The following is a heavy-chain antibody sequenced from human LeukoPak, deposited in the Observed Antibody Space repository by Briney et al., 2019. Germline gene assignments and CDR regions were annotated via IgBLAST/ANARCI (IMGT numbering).Heavy chain of an antibody. D-gene: IGHD3-16*01. V-gene: IGHV3-21*01. J-gene: IGHJ4*02. CDR1: RFTFSSYS. CDR3: AKDGHDYVWGTFDY. Sequence: GGSLRLSCAASRFTFSSYSMNWVRQAPGKGLEWVSSISSSSSYIYYADSVKGRFTISRDNSKNTLYLQMNSLRAEDTAVYYCAKDGHDYVWGTFDYWGQGTLVTVSS. CDR2: ISSSSSYI.